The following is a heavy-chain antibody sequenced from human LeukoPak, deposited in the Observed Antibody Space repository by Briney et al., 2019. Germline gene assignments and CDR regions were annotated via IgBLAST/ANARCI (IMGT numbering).Heavy chain of an antibody. D-gene: IGHD6-19*01. CDR1: GFTFSSYV. J-gene: IGHJ6*02. V-gene: IGHV3-21*04. CDR3: ARLAVAAGYYYGMDV. Sequence: PGGSLRLSCAASGFTFSSYVMSWVRQAPGKGLEWVSSISSRSNYIYYADSVKGRFTISRDNAKNSLYLQMNSLRAEDTAVYYCARLAVAAGYYYGMDVWGQGTTVTVSS. CDR2: ISSRSNYI.